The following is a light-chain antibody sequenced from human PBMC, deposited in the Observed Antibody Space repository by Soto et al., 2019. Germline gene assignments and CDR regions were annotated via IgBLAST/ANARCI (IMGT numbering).Light chain of an antibody. CDR2: GAS. V-gene: IGKV3-20*01. CDR1: QSVSNNY. Sequence: EIVLTQSPGTLSLSPGERATLSCRASQSVSNNYLAWYQQKPGQAPRLLIYGASNRATGIPDRFSGSGSGTDFTLTISRLEPEDFAVYFCQQYDYSSFTFTFGPGTKVDIK. CDR3: QQYDYSSFTFT. J-gene: IGKJ3*01.